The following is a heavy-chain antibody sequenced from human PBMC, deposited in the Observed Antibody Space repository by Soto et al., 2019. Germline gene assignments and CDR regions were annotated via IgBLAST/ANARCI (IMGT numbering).Heavy chain of an antibody. D-gene: IGHD6-13*01. CDR2: IIPIFGTA. V-gene: IGHV1-69*13. CDR1: GGTFSSYA. CDR3: ARDPPYSSSWRLDY. Sequence: GASVKVSCKASGGTFSSYAISWVRQAPGQGLEWMGGIIPIFGTANYAQKFQGRVTITADESTSTAYMELSSLRSEDTAVYYCARDPPYSSSWRLDYWGQGTLVTVSS. J-gene: IGHJ4*02.